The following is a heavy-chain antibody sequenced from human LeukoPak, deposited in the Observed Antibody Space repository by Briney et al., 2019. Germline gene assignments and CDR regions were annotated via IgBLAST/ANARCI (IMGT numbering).Heavy chain of an antibody. D-gene: IGHD1-26*01. V-gene: IGHV4-34*01. J-gene: IGHJ6*02. CDR3: ARDLSGYDYYYGMDV. CDR1: GGSFSGYY. CDR2: IYHSGST. Sequence: SETLSLTCAVYGGSFSGYYWSWIRQPPGKGLEWIGEIYHSGSTNYNPSLKSRVTISVDTSKNQFSLKLSSVTAADTAVYYCARDLSGYDYYYGMDVWGQGTTVTVSS.